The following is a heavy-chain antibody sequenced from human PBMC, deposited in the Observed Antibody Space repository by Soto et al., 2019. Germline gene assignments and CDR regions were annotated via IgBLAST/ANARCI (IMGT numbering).Heavy chain of an antibody. V-gene: IGHV3-23*01. CDR3: ATSSGWSLTYFDY. CDR1: GFTFSSYA. J-gene: IGHJ4*02. D-gene: IGHD6-19*01. Sequence: GGSLRLSCAASGFTFSSYAMSWVRQAPGKGLEWVSAISGSGGSTYYADSVKGRFTISRDNSKNTLYLQMNSLRAEDTAVYYCATSSGWSLTYFDYWGQGTLVTVSS. CDR2: ISGSGGST.